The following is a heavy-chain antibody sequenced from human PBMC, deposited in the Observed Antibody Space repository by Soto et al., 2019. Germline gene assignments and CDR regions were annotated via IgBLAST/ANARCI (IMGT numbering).Heavy chain of an antibody. V-gene: IGHV4-61*08. CDR3: ARFDYYDSSGYLDFGPK. D-gene: IGHD3-22*01. Sequence: SETLSLTCGVSGVSVSSVVSSWSWIRQPPGKGLQWIGYIPHTETTNYNPSLKRRVTMSLDTSKNQFSLKLSSVTAADTAVYFCARFDYYDSSGYLDFGPKWGQGTLVTVSS. CDR2: IPHTETT. CDR1: GVSVSSVVSS. J-gene: IGHJ4*02.